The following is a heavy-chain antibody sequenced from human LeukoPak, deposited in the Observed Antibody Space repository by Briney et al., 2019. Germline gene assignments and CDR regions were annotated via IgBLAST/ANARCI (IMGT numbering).Heavy chain of an antibody. CDR1: GGSISSYY. CDR2: IYYSGST. CDR3: ARSFHDYAPGNWFDP. V-gene: IGHV4-59*01. Sequence: SETLSLTCTVSGGSISSYYWSWIRQPPGKGLEWIGYIYYSGSTNYNPSLKSRVTISVDTSKNQFSLKLSSVTAADTAVYYCARSFHDYAPGNWFDPWGQGTLVTVPS. D-gene: IGHD4-17*01. J-gene: IGHJ5*02.